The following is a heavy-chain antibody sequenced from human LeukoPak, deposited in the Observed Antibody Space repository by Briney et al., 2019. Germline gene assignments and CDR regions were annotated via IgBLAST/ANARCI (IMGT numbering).Heavy chain of an antibody. D-gene: IGHD5-18*01. J-gene: IGHJ4*02. CDR3: ARVLYSYGPGY. V-gene: IGHV3-74*01. Sequence: SGGSLRLSCAASGFTFSTYWMHWVRQAPGKGLVWVSRINSDGGSASYADSVKGRFTISRDNAKNTLYLQMNSLRAEDTAVYYCARVLYSYGPGYWGQGTLVTVSS. CDR2: INSDGGSA. CDR1: GFTFSTYW.